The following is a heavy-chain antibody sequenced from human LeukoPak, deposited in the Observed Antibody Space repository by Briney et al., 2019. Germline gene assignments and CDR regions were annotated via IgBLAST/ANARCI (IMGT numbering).Heavy chain of an antibody. CDR3: ARVSGDFGVVISFAFDI. Sequence: SETLSLTCTVSGYSISSGYYWSWIRQPPGKGLEWIGYIYYSGSTNYNPSLKSRVTISVDTSRNQFSLKLSSVTAADTAVYCCARVSGDFGVVISFAFDIWGQGTMVTVSS. J-gene: IGHJ3*02. CDR2: IYYSGST. CDR1: GYSISSGYY. V-gene: IGHV4-61*01. D-gene: IGHD3-3*01.